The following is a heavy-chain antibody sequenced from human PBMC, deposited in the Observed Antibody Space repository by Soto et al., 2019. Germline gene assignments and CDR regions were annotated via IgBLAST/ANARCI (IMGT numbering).Heavy chain of an antibody. J-gene: IGHJ5*02. CDR3: TKGYCSSTSCRAFDP. Sequence: PGGSLRLSCAASGFTFNTYAMSWVRQAPGKGLEWVSAISGSGGSTHYADSVKGRFTISRDNSKNTVYLQMNSLRAEDTAVYYCTKGYCSSTSCRAFDPWGQGTLVTVSS. CDR2: ISGSGGST. V-gene: IGHV3-23*01. CDR1: GFTFNTYA. D-gene: IGHD2-2*01.